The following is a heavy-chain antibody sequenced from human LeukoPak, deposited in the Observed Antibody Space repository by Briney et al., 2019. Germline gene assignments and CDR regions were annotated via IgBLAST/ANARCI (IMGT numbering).Heavy chain of an antibody. CDR2: INSDGSST. CDR1: GFTFGNYW. CDR3: ASTNRLDY. V-gene: IGHV3-74*01. Sequence: GGSLRLSCAASGFTFGNYWMQWVRQAPGKGPVWVSRINSDGSSTSYADSVQGRFTISRDNAKNTLFLQMNSLRVEDTAVYYCASTNRLDYWGQGTLVTVSS. D-gene: IGHD2/OR15-2a*01. J-gene: IGHJ4*02.